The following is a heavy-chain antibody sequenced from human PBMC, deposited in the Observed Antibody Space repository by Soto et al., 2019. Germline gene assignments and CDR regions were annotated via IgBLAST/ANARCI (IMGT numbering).Heavy chain of an antibody. D-gene: IGHD3-22*01. CDR2: IYYSGST. Sequence: SETLSLTCTVSGGSISSGGYYWSWIRQHPGKGLEWIGYIYYSGSTYYNPSLKSRVTISVDTSKNQFSLKLSSVTAADTAVYYCAREASYDSSGYYAYWDYWGQGTLVTVSS. CDR3: AREASYDSSGYYAYWDY. V-gene: IGHV4-31*03. J-gene: IGHJ4*02. CDR1: GGSISSGGYY.